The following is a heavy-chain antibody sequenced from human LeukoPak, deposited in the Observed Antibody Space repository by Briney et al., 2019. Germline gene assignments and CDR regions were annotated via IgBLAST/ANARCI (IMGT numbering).Heavy chain of an antibody. J-gene: IGHJ4*02. CDR3: WVVPAAPHPYFDY. CDR2: IRYDGSNK. Sequence: PGGSLRLSCAASGFTFSSYGMHWVRQAPGKGLEWVAFIRYDGSNKYYADSVKGRFTISRDNSKNTLYLQMNSLRAEDTAVYYCWVVPAAPHPYFDYWGQGTLVTVSS. D-gene: IGHD2-2*01. V-gene: IGHV3-30*02. CDR1: GFTFSSYG.